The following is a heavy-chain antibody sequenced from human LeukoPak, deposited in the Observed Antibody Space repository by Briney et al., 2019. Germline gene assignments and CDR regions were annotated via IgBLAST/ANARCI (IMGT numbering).Heavy chain of an antibody. D-gene: IGHD3-22*01. CDR2: IWYDGSNK. Sequence: PGRSLRLSCAASGFTFSSYGMHWVRQAPGKGLEWVAVIWYDGSNKYYADSVKGRFTISRDNSKNTLYLQMNSLRAEDTAVYYCARLHYYDSSGYYHYYFDYWGQGTLVTAPS. CDR3: ARLHYYDSSGYYHYYFDY. V-gene: IGHV3-33*01. J-gene: IGHJ4*02. CDR1: GFTFSSYG.